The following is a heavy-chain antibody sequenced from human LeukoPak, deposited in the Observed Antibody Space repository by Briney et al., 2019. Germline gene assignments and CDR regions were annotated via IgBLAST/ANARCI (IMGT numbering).Heavy chain of an antibody. J-gene: IGHJ6*03. CDR3: ARETGDHYYYYYMDV. D-gene: IGHD7-27*01. CDR2: IYHSGST. V-gene: IGHV4-39*07. Sequence: PSETLSLTCTVSGGSISSSSYYWGWIRQPPGKGLEWIGSIYHSGSTYYNPSLKSRVTISVDTSKNQFSLKLSSVTAADTAVYYCARETGDHYYYYYMDVWGKGTTVTISS. CDR1: GGSISSSSYY.